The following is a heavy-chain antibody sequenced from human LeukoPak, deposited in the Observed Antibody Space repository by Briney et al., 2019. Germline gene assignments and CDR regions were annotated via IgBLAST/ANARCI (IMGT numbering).Heavy chain of an antibody. J-gene: IGHJ5*02. Sequence: SETLSLTCAVSGYSISRGDYWGWIRQPPGKGLEWIGSIYHSGSTHYNPSLKSRVTISVDTSKNQFSLKLSSVTAADTAVYYCARNTTEVVTAKWSDPWGQGTLVTVSS. CDR3: ARNTTEVVTAKWSDP. CDR2: IYHSGST. V-gene: IGHV4-38-2*01. D-gene: IGHD2-21*02. CDR1: GYSISRGDY.